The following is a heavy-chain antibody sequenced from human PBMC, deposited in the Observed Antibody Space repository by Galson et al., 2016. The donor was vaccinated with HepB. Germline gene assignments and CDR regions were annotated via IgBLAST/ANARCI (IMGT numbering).Heavy chain of an antibody. J-gene: IGHJ4*02. V-gene: IGHV4-39*02. Sequence: SETLSLTCTVSGGSISTISSFWGWIRQPPGKGLEWIGSIYYSGITYYTPSLRGRVTMSVDTSKNQFSLKLNSVTPEDTAVYYCAREGGDSTTPYYFDYWGQGTLVTVSS. CDR2: IYYSGIT. D-gene: IGHD3-10*01. CDR1: GGSISTISSF. CDR3: AREGGDSTTPYYFDY.